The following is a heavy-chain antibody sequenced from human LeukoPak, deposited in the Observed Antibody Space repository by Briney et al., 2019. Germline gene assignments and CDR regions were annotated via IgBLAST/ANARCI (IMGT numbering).Heavy chain of an antibody. CDR2: ISGSGGST. Sequence: GGSLRLSCAASGFTFRSYAMSWVRQAPGKGLEWVSSISGSGGSTYYADSVKGRLTISRDNSKNTLYLQMNSLRAEDTAVYYCAKDQFVGLPCSWFDPWGQGTLVTVSS. CDR3: AKDQFVGLPCSWFDP. V-gene: IGHV3-23*01. CDR1: GFTFRSYA. D-gene: IGHD4-17*01. J-gene: IGHJ5*02.